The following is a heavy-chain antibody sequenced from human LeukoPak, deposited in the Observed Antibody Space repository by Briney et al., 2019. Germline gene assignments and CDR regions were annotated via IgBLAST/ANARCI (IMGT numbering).Heavy chain of an antibody. Sequence: GGSLRLSCAASGFTFSNYAMSWVRQAPGKGLEWVANIKQDGSEKYYVDSVKGRFTISRDNAKNSLYLQMNSLRAEDTAVYYCARALYYYDWGDWGQGTLVTVSS. CDR1: GFTFSNYA. D-gene: IGHD3-10*01. V-gene: IGHV3-7*01. CDR2: IKQDGSEK. CDR3: ARALYYYDWGD. J-gene: IGHJ4*02.